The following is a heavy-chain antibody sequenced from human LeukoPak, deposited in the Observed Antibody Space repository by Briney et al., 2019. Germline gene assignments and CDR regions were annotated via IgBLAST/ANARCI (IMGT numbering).Heavy chain of an antibody. V-gene: IGHV3-53*01. J-gene: IGHJ4*02. Sequence: GGSLRLSCAASGFTVSNNFMSWVRQAPGKGLEWVSLIYSSGRTYYADSVKGRFTISRDNSKNTLYLQMNSLRAEDTAVYYCAKDFGFIAAAGVDYWGQGTLVTVSS. CDR3: AKDFGFIAAAGVDY. D-gene: IGHD6-13*01. CDR1: GFTVSNNF. CDR2: IYSSGRT.